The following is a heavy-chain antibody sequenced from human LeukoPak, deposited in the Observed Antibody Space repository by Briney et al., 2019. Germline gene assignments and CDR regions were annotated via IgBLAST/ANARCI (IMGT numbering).Heavy chain of an antibody. J-gene: IGHJ6*03. CDR3: ARVKSVATIRNYYYYMDV. CDR2: IYYSGST. CDR1: GGSISSSSYY. Sequence: PSETLSLTCTVSGGSISSSSYYWGWIRQPPGKGLEWIGSIYYSGSTYYNPSLKSRVTISVDTSKNQFSLKLSSVTAADTAVYYCARVKSVATIRNYYYYMDVWGKGTTVTVSS. D-gene: IGHD5-12*01. V-gene: IGHV4-39*07.